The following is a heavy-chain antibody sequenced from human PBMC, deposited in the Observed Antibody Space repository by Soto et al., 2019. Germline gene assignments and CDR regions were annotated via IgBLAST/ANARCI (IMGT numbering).Heavy chain of an antibody. D-gene: IGHD3-9*01. J-gene: IGHJ6*02. CDR3: ASGILTESYGMDV. V-gene: IGHV1-2*04. CDR2: INPNSGGT. CDR1: GYTFTGYY. Sequence: ASVKVSCKASGYTFTGYYRHWVRQAPGQGLEWMGWINPNSGGTNYAQKFQGWVTMTRDTSISTAYMELSRLRSDDTAVYYCASGILTESYGMDVWGQGTTVTVSS.